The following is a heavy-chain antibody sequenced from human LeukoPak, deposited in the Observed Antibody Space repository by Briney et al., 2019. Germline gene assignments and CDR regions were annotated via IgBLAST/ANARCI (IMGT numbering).Heavy chain of an antibody. CDR2: IYTSGST. J-gene: IGHJ6*03. V-gene: IGHV4-61*02. CDR3: ARDEEFYYYMDV. CDR1: GGSISSGSYY. Sequence: KPSETLSLTCTVSGGSISSGSYYWSWIRQPAGKGLEWIGRIYTSGSTNYNPSLKSRVTISVDTSKNQFPLKLSSVTAADTAVYYCARDEEFYYYMDVWGKGTTVTVSS.